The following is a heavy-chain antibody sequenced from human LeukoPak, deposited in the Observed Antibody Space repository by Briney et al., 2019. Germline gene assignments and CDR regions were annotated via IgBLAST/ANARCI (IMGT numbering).Heavy chain of an antibody. CDR1: GGSISGYY. CDR3: ARAARVVTSYDY. Sequence: SETLSLTCTVSGGSISGYYWSWIRQPPGKGLEWIGYIYYSGSTNYNPSLKSRVTISADTSKNQFSLKLSSVTAADTAVYYCARAARVVTSYDYWGQGTLVTVSS. CDR2: IYYSGST. D-gene: IGHD2-21*02. V-gene: IGHV4-59*01. J-gene: IGHJ4*02.